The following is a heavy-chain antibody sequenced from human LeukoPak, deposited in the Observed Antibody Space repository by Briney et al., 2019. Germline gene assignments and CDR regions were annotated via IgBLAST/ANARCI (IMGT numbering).Heavy chain of an antibody. V-gene: IGHV3-53*01. J-gene: IGHJ4*02. D-gene: IGHD3-10*01. CDR2: IYSGGST. Sequence: GGSLRLSWAASGFTVNSPYMAWVRRTPGKGLEWVSIIYSGGSTNYADSVKGRFTISRDNSKNTLYLQMNSLRAEDTAVYHCASGVPTRPAPFDFWGQGTLVTVSS. CDR3: ASGVPTRPAPFDF. CDR1: GFTVNSPY.